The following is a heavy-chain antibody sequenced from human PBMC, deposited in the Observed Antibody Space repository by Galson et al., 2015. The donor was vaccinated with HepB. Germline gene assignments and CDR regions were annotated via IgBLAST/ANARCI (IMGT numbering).Heavy chain of an antibody. V-gene: IGHV1-69*06. D-gene: IGHD1-26*01. CDR1: GGTFSSYA. CDR2: IIPIFGTA. J-gene: IGHJ6*02. CDR3: ASRRGGRVIVGATSWDYYYGMDV. Sequence: SVKVSCKASGGTFSSYAISWVRQAPGQGLEWMGGIIPIFGTANYAQKFRGRVTITADKSTSTAYMELSSLRSEDTAVYYCASRRGGRVIVGATSWDYYYGMDVWGQGTTVTVSS.